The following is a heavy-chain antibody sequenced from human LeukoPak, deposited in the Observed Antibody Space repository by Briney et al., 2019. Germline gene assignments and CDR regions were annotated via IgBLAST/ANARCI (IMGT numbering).Heavy chain of an antibody. V-gene: IGHV4-31*03. J-gene: IGHJ5*02. Sequence: PSQTLSLTCTVSGGSISSGGYYWSWIRQHPGKGLEWIGYIYYSGSTYYNPSLKSRVTISVDTSKNQFSLKLSSVTAADTAVYYCARGGSGWYGNWFDPWGQGTLVTVSS. CDR1: GGSISSGGYY. D-gene: IGHD6-19*01. CDR2: IYYSGST. CDR3: ARGGSGWYGNWFDP.